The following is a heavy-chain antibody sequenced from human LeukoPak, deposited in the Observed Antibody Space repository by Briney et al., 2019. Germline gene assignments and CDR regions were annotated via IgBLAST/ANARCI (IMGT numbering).Heavy chain of an antibody. Sequence: SVKVSCKASGGTFSSYAISWVRQAPGQGLEWMGGNIPIFGTANYAQKFQGRVTITTDESTSTAYMELSSLRSEDTAVYYCARDNYAGANWFDPWGQGTLVTVSS. CDR3: ARDNYAGANWFDP. CDR2: NIPIFGTA. V-gene: IGHV1-69*05. D-gene: IGHD1-7*01. CDR1: GGTFSSYA. J-gene: IGHJ5*02.